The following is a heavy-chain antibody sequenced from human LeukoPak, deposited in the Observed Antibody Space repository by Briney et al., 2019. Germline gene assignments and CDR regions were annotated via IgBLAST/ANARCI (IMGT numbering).Heavy chain of an antibody. V-gene: IGHV4-59*01. J-gene: IGHJ4*02. Sequence: SETLSLTCTVSGGSISNYYWSWIRQPPGKGLEWIGYIYYSGSTNYNPSLKSRVTISVDTSKNQFSLKLSSVTAADTAVYYCAREMTTVTRHYFDYWGQGTLVTVSS. CDR3: AREMTTVTRHYFDY. D-gene: IGHD4-17*01. CDR1: GGSISNYY. CDR2: IYYSGST.